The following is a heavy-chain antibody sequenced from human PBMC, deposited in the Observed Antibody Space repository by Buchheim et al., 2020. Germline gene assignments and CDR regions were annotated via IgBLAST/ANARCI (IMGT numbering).Heavy chain of an antibody. D-gene: IGHD4-11*01. V-gene: IGHV3-30-3*01. J-gene: IGHJ4*02. CDR3: ASDALQGGDY. CDR1: GFTFSSYA. Sequence: QVQLVESGGGVVQPGRSLRLSCAASGFTFSSYAMHWVRQAPGKGLEWVAVISYDGSNKYYADSVKGRFTISRDNSKNKLYLQMNSLRAEDTAVYYCASDALQGGDYGGQGTL. CDR2: ISYDGSNK.